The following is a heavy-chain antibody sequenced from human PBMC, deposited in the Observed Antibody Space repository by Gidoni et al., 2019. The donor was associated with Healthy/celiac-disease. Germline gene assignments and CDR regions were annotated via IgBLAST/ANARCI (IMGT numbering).Heavy chain of an antibody. CDR1: GFPFSSYA. Sequence: QVKLVEYGGGVVQPGRSLRLSCAASGFPFSSYALHWVRQAPGKGLEWVAFISYDGRNKYCADSVKGRFTISRDNSKNTLYLQMNGLRAEDPALYYCARDRVRGRKAGGYYYYGMDVWGQGTTVTVSS. V-gene: IGHV3-30*04. J-gene: IGHJ6*02. CDR3: ARDRVRGRKAGGYYYYGMDV. D-gene: IGHD2-21*01. CDR2: ISYDGRNK.